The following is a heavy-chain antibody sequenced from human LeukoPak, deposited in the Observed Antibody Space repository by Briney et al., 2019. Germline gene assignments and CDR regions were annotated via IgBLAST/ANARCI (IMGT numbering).Heavy chain of an antibody. CDR3: ARARLIPNVVTILEY. Sequence: ASVKVSCKASGYIVTTFYMHWVRQATGERPEWMGLINPSGGRTSYAQKFEGRVTMTRDTSTSTVYMELSRLRSEDTAVYYCARARLIPNVVTILEYWGQGTLVTVSS. V-gene: IGHV1-46*01. CDR2: INPSGGRT. D-gene: IGHD2-21*02. J-gene: IGHJ4*02. CDR1: GYIVTTFY.